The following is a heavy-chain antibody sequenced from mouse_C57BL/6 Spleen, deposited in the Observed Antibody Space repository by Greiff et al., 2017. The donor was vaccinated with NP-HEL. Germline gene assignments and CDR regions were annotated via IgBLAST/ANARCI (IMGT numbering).Heavy chain of an antibody. J-gene: IGHJ3*01. CDR3: ARSLLLRTGFAY. Sequence: EVQGVESGGGLVKPGGSLKLSCAASGFTFSDYGMHWVRQAPEKGLEWVAYISSGSSTIYYADTVKGRFTISRDNAKNTLFLKMTSLRSEDTAMYYCARSLLLRTGFAYWGQGTLVTVSA. CDR2: ISSGSSTI. CDR1: GFTFSDYG. D-gene: IGHD1-1*01. V-gene: IGHV5-17*01.